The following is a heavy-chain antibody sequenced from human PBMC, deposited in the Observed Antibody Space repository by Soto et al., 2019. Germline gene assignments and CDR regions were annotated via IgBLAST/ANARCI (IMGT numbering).Heavy chain of an antibody. J-gene: IGHJ4*02. D-gene: IGHD3-22*01. V-gene: IGHV1-46*01. CDR3: ARDSPYYYDSSGYYHFDY. CDR2: INPSGGST. CDR1: GYTFTSYY. Sequence: ASVKVSCKASGYTFTSYYMHWVRQAPGQGLEWMGIINPSGGSTSYAQKFQGRVTMTRDTSTSTVYMELSSLRSEDTAVYYCARDSPYYYDSSGYYHFDYWGQGTLVTVSS.